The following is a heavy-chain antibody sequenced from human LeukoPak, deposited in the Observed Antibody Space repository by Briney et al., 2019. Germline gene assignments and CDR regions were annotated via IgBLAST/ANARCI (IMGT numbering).Heavy chain of an antibody. D-gene: IGHD5-12*01. J-gene: IGHJ4*02. V-gene: IGHV4-59*01. CDR1: GGSISSYY. CDR2: IYYSGST. CDR3: AREGGGSYSGYVGFDY. Sequence: SETLSLTCTVSGGSISSYYWSWIRQPPGKGLEWIGYIYYSGSTNYNPSLKSRVTISVDTSKNQFSLKLSSVTAADTAVHYCAREGGGSYSGYVGFDYWGQGTLVTVSS.